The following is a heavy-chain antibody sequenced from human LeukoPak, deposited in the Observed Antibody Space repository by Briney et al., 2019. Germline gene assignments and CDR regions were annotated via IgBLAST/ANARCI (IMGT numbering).Heavy chain of an antibody. CDR3: EIYYDSSGRPWGIDV. J-gene: IGHJ6*02. CDR2: ISGSGGST. D-gene: IGHD3-22*01. V-gene: IGHV3-23*01. CDR1: GFTFSSYA. Sequence: GGSLRLSCAASGFTFSSYAMSWVRQAPGKGLEWVSAISGSGGSTYYADSVKGRFTISRDNSKNTLYLQMNSLRAEDTAVYYCEIYYDSSGRPWGIDVWGQGTTVTVSS.